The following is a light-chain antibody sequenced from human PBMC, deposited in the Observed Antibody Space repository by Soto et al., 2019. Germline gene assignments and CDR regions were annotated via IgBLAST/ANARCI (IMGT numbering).Light chain of an antibody. CDR3: QHYNSYSEA. Sequence: DIQRTQSPSTLSRSVGDRVTITCRASQTISSWLAWYQQKPGKAPKLLIYKASTLKSGVPSRFRGSGSGTEFTLTISSLKPDDFETYYCQHYNSYSEAFGQGTKVDIK. CDR2: KAS. V-gene: IGKV1-5*03. CDR1: QTISSW. J-gene: IGKJ1*01.